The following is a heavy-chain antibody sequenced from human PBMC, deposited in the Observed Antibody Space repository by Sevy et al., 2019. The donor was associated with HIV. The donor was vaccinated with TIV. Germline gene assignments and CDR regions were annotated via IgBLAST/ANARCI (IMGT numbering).Heavy chain of an antibody. CDR1: GFTFDDYT. V-gene: IGHV3-43*01. D-gene: IGHD1-26*01. J-gene: IGHJ4*02. CDR3: AKDMGGRVGADSVPDY. CDR2: ISWDGGST. Sequence: GGSLRLSCAASGFTFDDYTMHRVRQAPRKGLEWVSLISWDGGSTYYADSVKGRFTISRDNSKNSLYLQMNSLRTEDTALYYCAKDMGGRVGADSVPDYWGQGTLVTVSS.